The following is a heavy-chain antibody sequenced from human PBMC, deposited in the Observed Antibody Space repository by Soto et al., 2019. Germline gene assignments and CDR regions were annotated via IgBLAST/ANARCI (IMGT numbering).Heavy chain of an antibody. J-gene: IGHJ4*02. Sequence: GGSLRLSCAASGFNFSSYVMHWVRQAPGKGLEWVAVIWYDGGNKYYADSVKGRFTISRDNSKNTLYLQMYSLRAEDTAVYYCARDGQWLPRDGLRSSYYFDYWGQGTLVTVSS. D-gene: IGHD6-19*01. V-gene: IGHV3-33*01. CDR3: ARDGQWLPRDGLRSSYYFDY. CDR1: GFNFSSYV. CDR2: IWYDGGNK.